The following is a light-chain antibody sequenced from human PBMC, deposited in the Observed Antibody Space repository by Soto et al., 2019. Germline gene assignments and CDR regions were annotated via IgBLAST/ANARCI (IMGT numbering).Light chain of an antibody. Sequence: QSVLTQPPSASGTPGQRVTISCSGSTFNIGSNTVNWYHHLPGTAPKLLIYSNNQRPSGVPDRFSGSKSGTSASLAISGLQSDDEADYYCAAWDDSLNGVVFGGGTKLTVL. J-gene: IGLJ2*01. CDR3: AAWDDSLNGVV. V-gene: IGLV1-44*01. CDR1: TFNIGSNT. CDR2: SNN.